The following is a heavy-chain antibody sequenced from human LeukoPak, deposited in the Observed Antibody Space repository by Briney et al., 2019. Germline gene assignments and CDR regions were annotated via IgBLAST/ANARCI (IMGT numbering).Heavy chain of an antibody. CDR2: IYYSGST. Sequence: SETLSLTCTVSGGAIRSSSYYWGWTRQPPGKGLEWIGSIYYSGSTYYYASLKSRGTISVDTSKNQFSLRLSSVTAADTAVYFCARQVVAVAGTGYFDYWGQGTLVTVSS. D-gene: IGHD6-19*01. CDR3: ARQVVAVAGTGYFDY. J-gene: IGHJ4*02. V-gene: IGHV4-39*01. CDR1: GGAIRSSSYY.